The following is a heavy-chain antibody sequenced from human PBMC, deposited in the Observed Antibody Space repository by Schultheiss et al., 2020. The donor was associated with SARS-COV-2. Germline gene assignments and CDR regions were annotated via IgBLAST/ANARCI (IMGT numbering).Heavy chain of an antibody. V-gene: IGHV3-53*01. CDR2: IYSDEST. CDR3: ARWGKYNSGWYNAFDI. Sequence: GGSLRLSCVASGFTVSRNYMSWVRQAPGKGLEWVSNIYSDESTFYADSVKGRFTISRDDSENTLYLQMNSLRAEDTAVYYCARWGKYNSGWYNAFDIWAQGTMVTV. D-gene: IGHD6-19*01. CDR1: GFTVSRNY. J-gene: IGHJ3*02.